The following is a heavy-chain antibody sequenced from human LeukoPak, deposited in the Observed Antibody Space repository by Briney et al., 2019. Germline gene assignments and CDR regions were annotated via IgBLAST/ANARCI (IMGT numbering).Heavy chain of an antibody. CDR1: GFTFADYT. V-gene: IGHV3-49*04. CDR3: ARDREHYDNSGHYYVNLY. J-gene: IGHJ4*02. CDR2: NRSKVYGEVT. Sequence: GGSLRLSCIVSGFTFADYTMSWVRQAPGKGLECVGFNRSKVYGEVTEYAASVKGRFTISRDDSKGIAYLQMHSLKTEDTAVYYCARDREHYDNSGHYYVNLYWGQGTLVTVSS. D-gene: IGHD3-22*01.